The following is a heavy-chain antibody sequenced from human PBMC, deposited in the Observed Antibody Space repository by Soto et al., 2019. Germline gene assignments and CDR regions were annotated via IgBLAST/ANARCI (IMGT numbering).Heavy chain of an antibody. CDR1: GGSISSGDYY. D-gene: IGHD3-10*01. CDR3: ARDRTNYYGSGSSWFDP. Sequence: SETLSLTCTVSGGSISSGDYYWSWIRQPPGKGLEWIGYIYYSGSTYYNPSLKSRVTISVDTSKNQFSLKLSSVTAADTAVYYCARDRTNYYGSGSSWFDPWGQGTLVTVSS. V-gene: IGHV4-30-4*01. CDR2: IYYSGST. J-gene: IGHJ5*02.